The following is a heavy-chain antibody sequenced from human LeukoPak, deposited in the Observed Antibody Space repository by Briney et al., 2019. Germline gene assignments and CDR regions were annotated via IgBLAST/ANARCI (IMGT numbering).Heavy chain of an antibody. Sequence: GGSLRLSCAATGFTFSSYSMNWVRQAPGKGLEWVSAISGSGGSTYYADSVKGRFSISRDNSKNTLYLQMNSLRAEDTAVYYCAKDLAGMATIELDYWGQGTLVTVSS. V-gene: IGHV3-23*01. CDR2: ISGSGGST. D-gene: IGHD5-24*01. J-gene: IGHJ4*02. CDR3: AKDLAGMATIELDY. CDR1: GFTFSSYS.